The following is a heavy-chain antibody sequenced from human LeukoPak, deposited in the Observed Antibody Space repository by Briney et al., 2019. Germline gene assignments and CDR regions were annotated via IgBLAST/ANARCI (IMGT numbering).Heavy chain of an antibody. J-gene: IGHJ4*02. CDR3: AKSPAGSSWPSIDY. CDR2: IYAGGST. D-gene: IGHD6-13*01. CDR1: GFTVSSNY. V-gene: IGHV3-53*04. Sequence: PGGSLRLSCAASGFTVSSNYMSWVRQAPGKGLEWVSLIYAGGSTYYADAVKGRFTISRHNSKNTLHLQMNSLRVEDTAVYYCAKSPAGSSWPSIDYWGQGTLVTVSS.